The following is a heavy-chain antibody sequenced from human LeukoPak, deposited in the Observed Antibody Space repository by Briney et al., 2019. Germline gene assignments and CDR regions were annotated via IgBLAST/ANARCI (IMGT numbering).Heavy chain of an antibody. CDR3: AREEGPGATLDY. D-gene: IGHD1-26*01. V-gene: IGHV4-34*01. Sequence: SETLSLTCAVYGGSFSGYYWSWIRQPPGKGLEWIGSIYYSGSTYYNPSLKSRVTISVDTSKNQFSLKLSSVTAADTAVYYCAREEGPGATLDYWGQGTLVTVSS. CDR1: GGSFSGYY. J-gene: IGHJ4*02. CDR2: IYYSGST.